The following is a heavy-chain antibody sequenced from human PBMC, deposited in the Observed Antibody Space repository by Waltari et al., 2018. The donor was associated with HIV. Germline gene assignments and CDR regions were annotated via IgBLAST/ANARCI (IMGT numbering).Heavy chain of an antibody. CDR2: INTNTGNP. CDR1: GYTFTSYA. D-gene: IGHD3-10*01. J-gene: IGHJ4*02. CDR3: ARGITMVRGVIITLDYFDY. Sequence: QVQLVQSGSELKKPGASVKVSCKASGYTFTSYAMNWVRQAPGQGLEWMGWINTNTGNPTYAQGFTGRFVFSWDTSVSTAYLQISSLKAEDTAVYYCARGITMVRGVIITLDYFDYWGQGTLVTVSS. V-gene: IGHV7-4-1*02.